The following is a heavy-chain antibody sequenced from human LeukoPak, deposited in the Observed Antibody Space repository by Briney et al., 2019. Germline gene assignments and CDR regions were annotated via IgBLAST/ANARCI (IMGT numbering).Heavy chain of an antibody. J-gene: IGHJ5*02. Sequence: GGSLRLSCAASGFSFSSYAMSWVRQAPGKGLEWVSAISGSGGSTYYADSVKGRFTISRDNSKNTQYLQMNSLRAEDTAVYYCARTGLTYLTSVTTWFHHWGQGTLVTVSS. CDR3: ARTGLTYLTSVTTWFHH. D-gene: IGHD4-17*01. V-gene: IGHV3-23*01. CDR2: ISGSGGST. CDR1: GFSFSSYA.